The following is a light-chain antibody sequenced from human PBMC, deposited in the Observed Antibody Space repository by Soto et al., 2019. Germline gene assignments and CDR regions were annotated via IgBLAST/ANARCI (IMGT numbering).Light chain of an antibody. Sequence: QSVLTQPPSASGSPGQSVTISCTGTSSDVGGYDYVSWYQQRPGKAPKLLIHEVTKRPSGVPDRFSGSKSGNTASLTVSGLRAEDGADYYCSSYAGRTLYVFGTGTKLTVL. V-gene: IGLV2-8*01. J-gene: IGLJ1*01. CDR3: SSYAGRTLYV. CDR1: SSDVGGYDY. CDR2: EVT.